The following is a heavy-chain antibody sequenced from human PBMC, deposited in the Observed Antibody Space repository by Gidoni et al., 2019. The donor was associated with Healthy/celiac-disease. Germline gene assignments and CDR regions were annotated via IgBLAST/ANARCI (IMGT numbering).Heavy chain of an antibody. J-gene: IGHJ6*02. CDR3: ARGSIAAAGRQLYYYYGMDV. CDR1: GGSFGGYY. Sequence: QVQLQQWGAGLLKPSETLSLTCAVYGGSFGGYYWSWIRQPPGKGLEWIGEINHSGSTNYNPSLKSRVTISVDTSKNQFSLKLSSVTAADTAVYYCARGSIAAAGRQLYYYYGMDVWGQGTTVTVSS. D-gene: IGHD6-13*01. CDR2: INHSGST. V-gene: IGHV4-34*01.